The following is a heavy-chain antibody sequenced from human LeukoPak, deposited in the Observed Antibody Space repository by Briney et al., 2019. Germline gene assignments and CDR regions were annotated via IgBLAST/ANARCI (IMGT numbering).Heavy chain of an antibody. CDR3: ARVSSGSYYYYYMDV. CDR1: GFTFTRYA. Sequence: GGSLRLSCAASGFTFTRYAMHWVRQAPGKGLEYVSAISGNGGSTYYANSMKGRFTISRDNSKNTLYLQMGSLRAEDMAVYYCARVSSGSYYYYYMDVWGKGTTVTVSS. V-gene: IGHV3-64*01. J-gene: IGHJ6*03. CDR2: ISGNGGST. D-gene: IGHD1-26*01.